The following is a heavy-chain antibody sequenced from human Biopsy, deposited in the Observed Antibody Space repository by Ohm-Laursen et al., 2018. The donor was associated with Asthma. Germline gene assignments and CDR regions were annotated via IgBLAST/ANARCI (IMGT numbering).Heavy chain of an antibody. CDR1: GFTFSSYG. CDR2: ILSDGRDK. Sequence: RSLRLSCSASGFTFSSYGMHWVRQAPGKGLEWVAVILSDGRDKYYADSVKGRFTISRDNSRNTLHLQMNSLRAEDTAVYYCAKDVFPGWELRRGPDYWGQGALVTVSS. D-gene: IGHD1-26*01. CDR3: AKDVFPGWELRRGPDY. V-gene: IGHV3-30*18. J-gene: IGHJ4*02.